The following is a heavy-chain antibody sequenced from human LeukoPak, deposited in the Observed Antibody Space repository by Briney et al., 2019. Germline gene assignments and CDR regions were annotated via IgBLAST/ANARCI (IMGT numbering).Heavy chain of an antibody. CDR3: ARAYRSTMVRGAKSYFDY. V-gene: IGHV1-18*04. CDR1: GYTVTSYG. CDR2: ISAYNGNT. Sequence: ASVKVSCKASGYTVTSYGISWVRQAPGQGLEGMGWISAYNGNTNYAQKLQGRVTTTTDTSTSTAYMELRSLRSDDTAVYYCARAYRSTMVRGAKSYFDYWGQGTLVTVSS. J-gene: IGHJ4*02. D-gene: IGHD3-10*01.